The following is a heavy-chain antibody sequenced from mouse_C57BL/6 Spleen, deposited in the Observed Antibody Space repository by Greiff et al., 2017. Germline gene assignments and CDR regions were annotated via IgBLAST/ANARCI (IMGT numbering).Heavy chain of an antibody. CDR2: IDPSDSET. CDR3: ARSLRSYAMDY. J-gene: IGHJ4*01. Sequence: QVHVKQPGAELVRPGSSVKLSCKASGYTFTSYWMHWVKQRPIQGLEWIGNIDPSDSETHYNQKFKDKATLTVDKSSSTAYMQLSSLTSEDSAVYYCARSLRSYAMDYWGQGTSVTVSS. D-gene: IGHD1-1*01. V-gene: IGHV1-52*01. CDR1: GYTFTSYW.